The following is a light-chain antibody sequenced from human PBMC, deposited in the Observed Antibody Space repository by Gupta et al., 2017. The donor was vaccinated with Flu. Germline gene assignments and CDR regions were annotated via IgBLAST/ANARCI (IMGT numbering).Light chain of an antibody. V-gene: IGLV2-14*01. J-gene: IGLJ2*01. CDR1: SSDVGGYHY. Sequence: QSALTQPASVSGSPGQSITISCTGTSSDVGGYHYVSWYQQHPGKAPKRRIYEVSNRPSGVSNRFSGSKSGNTDSLTISGLQAEDEADDYCSSYTSSSTLVFGGGTKLTVL. CDR3: SSYTSSSTLV. CDR2: EVS.